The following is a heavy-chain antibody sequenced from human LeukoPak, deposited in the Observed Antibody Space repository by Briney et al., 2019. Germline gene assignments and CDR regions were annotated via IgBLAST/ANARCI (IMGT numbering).Heavy chain of an antibody. Sequence: SETLSLTCTVSGGSISSSSYYWGWIRQPPGKGLEWIGSIYYSGSIYYNPPLKSRVTISVDTSKNQFSLKLSSVTAADTAVYYCARHRASAFEYFDYWGQGTLVTVSS. V-gene: IGHV4-39*01. J-gene: IGHJ4*02. CDR2: IYYSGSI. CDR1: GGSISSSSYY. CDR3: ARHRASAFEYFDY. D-gene: IGHD3-3*02.